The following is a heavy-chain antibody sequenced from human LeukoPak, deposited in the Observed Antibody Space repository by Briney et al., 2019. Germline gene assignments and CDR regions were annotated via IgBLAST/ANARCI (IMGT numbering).Heavy chain of an antibody. V-gene: IGHV3-7*01. CDR2: IKTDGSEK. Sequence: QPGGSLRLSCAASGFTFSDYYMSWIRQAPGKGLEWVANIKTDGSEKYYVDSVKGRFTISRDNAKNSLYLQMNSLRAEDTAVYYGARESGYGGSAKNFDYWGQGTLVTVSS. J-gene: IGHJ4*02. CDR3: ARESGYGGSAKNFDY. CDR1: GFTFSDYY. D-gene: IGHD2-15*01.